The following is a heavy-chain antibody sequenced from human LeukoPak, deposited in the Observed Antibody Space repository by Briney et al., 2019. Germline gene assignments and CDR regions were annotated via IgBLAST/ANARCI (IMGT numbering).Heavy chain of an antibody. V-gene: IGHV3-13*01. Sequence: GGSLRLSCAASGFTFSSYDMHWVRRATGKGLEWVSAIGTAGDTYYPGSVKGRFTISRENAKNSLYLQMNSLRAGDTAVYYCARARVRGVHHFDYWGQGTLVTVSS. D-gene: IGHD3-10*01. CDR3: ARARVRGVHHFDY. CDR2: IGTAGDT. CDR1: GFTFSSYD. J-gene: IGHJ4*02.